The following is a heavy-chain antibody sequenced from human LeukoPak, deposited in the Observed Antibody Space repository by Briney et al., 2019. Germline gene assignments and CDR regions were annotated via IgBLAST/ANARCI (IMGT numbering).Heavy chain of an antibody. CDR1: GFTFSSYG. J-gene: IGHJ4*02. CDR2: IWYDGSIK. Sequence: GGSLRLSCAASGFTFSSYGMHWVRQAPGKGLEWVAVIWYDGSIKYYADSVKGRFTISRDNSKNTLYLQMNSLRAEDTAVYHCARGPYCSSTSCYTGVCDYWGQGTLVTVSS. V-gene: IGHV3-33*01. CDR3: ARGPYCSSTSCYTGVCDY. D-gene: IGHD2-2*02.